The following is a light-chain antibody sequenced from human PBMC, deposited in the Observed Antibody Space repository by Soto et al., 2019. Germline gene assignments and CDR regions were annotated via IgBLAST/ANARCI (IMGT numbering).Light chain of an antibody. Sequence: QSVLTQPASVSGSPGQSITISCTGTSSDVGGYDYVSWYQQHPGKAPKLMINDVSNRPSGVSDRFSGSKSGNTASLTISGLQAEDEADYYCSSYTTNSTPVVFGGGTKVTVL. CDR3: SSYTTNSTPVV. CDR1: SSDVGGYDY. CDR2: DVS. J-gene: IGLJ2*01. V-gene: IGLV2-14*03.